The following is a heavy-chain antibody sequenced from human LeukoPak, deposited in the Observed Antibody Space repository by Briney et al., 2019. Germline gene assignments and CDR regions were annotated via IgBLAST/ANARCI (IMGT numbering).Heavy chain of an antibody. Sequence: GGSLRLSCAASGLTFSSYAMHWVRQAPGKGLEWVAVISYDGSNKYYADSVKGRFTISRDNSKNTLYLQMNSLRAEDTAVYYCARSGGLQKFDWWGQGTLVTVSS. D-gene: IGHD4-11*01. J-gene: IGHJ4*02. CDR3: ARSGGLQKFDW. V-gene: IGHV3-30-3*01. CDR2: ISYDGSNK. CDR1: GLTFSSYA.